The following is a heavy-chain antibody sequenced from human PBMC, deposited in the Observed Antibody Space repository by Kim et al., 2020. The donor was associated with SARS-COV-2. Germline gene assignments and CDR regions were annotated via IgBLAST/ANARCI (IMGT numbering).Heavy chain of an antibody. CDR2: IWYDGSNK. CDR1: GFTFSSYG. CDR3: ARTLVLSECDGMYV. J-gene: IGHJ6*02. Sequence: GGSLRLSCAASGFTFSSYGMHWVRQAPGKGLEWVAVIWYDGSNKYYADSVKGRFTISRDNSKNTLYLQINSLRAEDTAVYYCARTLVLSECDGMYVWCQG. V-gene: IGHV3-33*01. D-gene: IGHD3-3*01.